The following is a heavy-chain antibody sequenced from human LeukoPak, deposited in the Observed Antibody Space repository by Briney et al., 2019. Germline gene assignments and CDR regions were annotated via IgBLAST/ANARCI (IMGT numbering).Heavy chain of an antibody. CDR2: ISSRSSYI. Sequence: GGSLRLSCAASGFTFSSYSINWVRLAPGKGLEWVSCISSRSSYIYYADSVRGRFTISRDNAKNSLYLQMNSLRAEDTAVYYCARDRGRYDSSGYYYEGYFDYWAREPWSPSPQ. CDR3: ARDRGRYDSSGYYYEGYFDY. CDR1: GFTFSSYS. D-gene: IGHD3-22*01. J-gene: IGHJ4*02. V-gene: IGHV3-21*01.